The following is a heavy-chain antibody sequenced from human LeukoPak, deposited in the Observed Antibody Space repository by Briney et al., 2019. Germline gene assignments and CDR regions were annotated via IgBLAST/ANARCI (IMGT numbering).Heavy chain of an antibody. CDR3: ARVWYDSGNDLYFCYGLDV. J-gene: IGHJ6*02. CDR1: GYTFPTYG. D-gene: IGHD3-22*01. Sequence: ASVKVSCKASGYTFPTYGITWVRQAPGQGLEWMGWVSAYRGDIDYSQSLQGRVTMTTDTSTSTDYMELTTLRSDDTAVYYCARVWYDSGNDLYFCYGLDVWGQGATVTVSS. CDR2: VSAYRGDI. V-gene: IGHV1-18*01.